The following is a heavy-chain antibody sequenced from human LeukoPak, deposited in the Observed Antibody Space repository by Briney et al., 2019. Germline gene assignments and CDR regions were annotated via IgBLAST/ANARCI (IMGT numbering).Heavy chain of an antibody. CDR3: ARDDYDSSGYYRY. CDR2: INPNSGGT. V-gene: IGHV1-2*06. J-gene: IGHJ4*02. Sequence: ASVKVSCKASGYTFTGYYMHWVRQAPGQGLEWMGRINPNSGGTNYAQKFQGRVTMTRDTSTSTAYMELSRLRSDDTAVYYCARDDYDSSGYYRYWGQGTLVTVSS. D-gene: IGHD3-22*01. CDR1: GYTFTGYY.